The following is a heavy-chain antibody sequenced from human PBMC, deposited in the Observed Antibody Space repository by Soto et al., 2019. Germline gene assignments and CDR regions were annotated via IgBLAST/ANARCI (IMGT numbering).Heavy chain of an antibody. CDR1: GGTFSSYA. J-gene: IGHJ6*02. D-gene: IGHD6-13*01. CDR3: ARSGIAAAGTLEATYYYYGMDV. CDR2: IIPIFGTA. Sequence: QVQLVQSGAEVKKPGSSVKVSCKASGGTFSSYAISLVRQAPGQGLEWMGGIIPIFGTANYAQKFQGRVTITADESTSTAYMELSSLRSEDTAVYYCARSGIAAAGTLEATYYYYGMDVWGQGTTVTVSS. V-gene: IGHV1-69*01.